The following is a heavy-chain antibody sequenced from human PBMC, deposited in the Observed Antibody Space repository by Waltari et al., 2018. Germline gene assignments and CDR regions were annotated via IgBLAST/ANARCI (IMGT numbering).Heavy chain of an antibody. CDR3: ARDTGEPNYYYMDV. V-gene: IGHV3-30-3*01. J-gene: IGHJ6*03. CDR1: GFTFSSYA. D-gene: IGHD3-16*01. Sequence: QVQLVESGGGVVQPGRSLRLSCAASGFTFSSYAMHWVRQAPGKGLEWVAAISYDGSNKYYADSVKGRFTISRDNSKNTLYLQMNSLRAEDTAVYYCARDTGEPNYYYMDVWGKGTTVTVSS. CDR2: ISYDGSNK.